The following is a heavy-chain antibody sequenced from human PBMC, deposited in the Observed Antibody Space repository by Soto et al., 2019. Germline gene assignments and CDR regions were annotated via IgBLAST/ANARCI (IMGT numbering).Heavy chain of an antibody. J-gene: IGHJ4*02. CDR2: IYPGDSDT. D-gene: IGHD3-9*01. V-gene: IGHV5-51*01. CDR3: ARRVLTGYYVDY. Sequence: GESLKISCKVSGYSFTTYWIGCVRQMPGKGLEWMGIIYPGDSDTRYSPSFQGQVTISVDKSISTAYLQWSSLKASDTAMYYCARRVLTGYYVDYWGQGTLVTVSS. CDR1: GYSFTTYW.